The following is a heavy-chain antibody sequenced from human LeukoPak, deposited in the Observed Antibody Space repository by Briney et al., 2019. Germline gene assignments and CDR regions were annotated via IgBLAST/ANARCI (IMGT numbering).Heavy chain of an antibody. Sequence: ASVKVSCKASGYTFTGYYMHWVRQAPGQGLEWMGWINPNSGDTNYAQKFQGRVTMIRDTSISTAYMELSRLRSDDTAVYYCARDDAHYDFFGYDRRGWFDPWGQGTLVIVSS. D-gene: IGHD3-3*01. CDR2: INPNSGDT. J-gene: IGHJ5*02. CDR3: ARDDAHYDFFGYDRRGWFDP. CDR1: GYTFTGYY. V-gene: IGHV1-2*02.